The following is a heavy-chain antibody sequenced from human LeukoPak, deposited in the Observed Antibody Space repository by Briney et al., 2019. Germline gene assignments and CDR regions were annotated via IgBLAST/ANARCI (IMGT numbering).Heavy chain of an antibody. Sequence: PGGSLRLSCAASGFPFSSHAMSWVRQPPGKGLEWVAAISNGKTYYADSVRGRFAISRDDSTNTLYLHMNSLRDEDTALYHCVREAGYCAPVCVKTNWFDPWGQGTLVTVSS. V-gene: IGHV3-23*01. J-gene: IGHJ5*02. CDR2: ISNGKT. CDR3: VREAGYCAPVCVKTNWFDP. CDR1: GFPFSSHA. D-gene: IGHD2-15*01.